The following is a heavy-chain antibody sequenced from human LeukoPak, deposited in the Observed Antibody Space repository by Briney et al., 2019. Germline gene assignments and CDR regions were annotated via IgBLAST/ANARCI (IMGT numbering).Heavy chain of an antibody. CDR1: GGSISSYY. V-gene: IGHV4-59*08. D-gene: IGHD3-10*01. J-gene: IGHJ3*02. Sequence: SETLSLTCTVSGGSISSYYWSWIRQLPGKGLEWIGYIYYSGNTLYNPSLKSRVTTSVDTSKNQFSLSLSSVTAADTAVYYCARWEVRLNAFEMWGQGTMVTVSS. CDR3: ARWEVRLNAFEM. CDR2: IYYSGNT.